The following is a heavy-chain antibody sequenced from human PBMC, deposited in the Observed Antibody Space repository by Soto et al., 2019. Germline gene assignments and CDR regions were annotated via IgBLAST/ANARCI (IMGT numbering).Heavy chain of an antibody. Sequence: GGSLRLSCAASGFTFSTYAMTWVRQAPGKGLEWVSAISAGGGNTYSADSVKGRFTISRDNSKNTLYLQINSLRAEDTAVYYWGTESDWSTYHLNNWGEGALVTVSS. J-gene: IGHJ4*02. D-gene: IGHD3-9*01. V-gene: IGHV3-23*01. CDR3: GTESDWSTYHLNN. CDR2: ISAGGGNT. CDR1: GFTFSTYA.